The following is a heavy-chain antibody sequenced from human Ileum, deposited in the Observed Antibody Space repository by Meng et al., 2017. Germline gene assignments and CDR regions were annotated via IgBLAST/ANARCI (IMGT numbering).Heavy chain of an antibody. CDR3: ARGIPGYCSGGSCYCWFDP. CDR2: INHSGST. CDR1: GGSFSGYY. D-gene: IGHD2-15*01. J-gene: IGHJ5*02. Sequence: SETLSLTCAVYGGSFSGYYWSCIRQPPGKGLEWNGEINHSGSTNYNTSLKSRVTIAVDTSKNQFSLKLSAVTAADTAVYYCARGIPGYCSGGSCYCWFDPWGQGTLVTVSS. V-gene: IGHV4-34*01.